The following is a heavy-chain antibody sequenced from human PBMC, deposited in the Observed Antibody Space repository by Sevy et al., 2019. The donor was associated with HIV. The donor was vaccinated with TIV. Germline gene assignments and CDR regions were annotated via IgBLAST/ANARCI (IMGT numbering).Heavy chain of an antibody. CDR1: GFTFSSYS. CDR2: ISSSSSYI. V-gene: IGHV3-21*01. Sequence: GGSLRLSCAASGFTFSSYSMNWVRQAPGKGLEWVSSISSSSSYIYYADSVKGRFTISRDNAKNSLYLQMNSLRAEDTAVYYCARDLLLWFGELSQRPLEKDAFDIWGQGTMVTVSS. CDR3: ARDLLLWFGELSQRPLEKDAFDI. D-gene: IGHD3-10*01. J-gene: IGHJ3*02.